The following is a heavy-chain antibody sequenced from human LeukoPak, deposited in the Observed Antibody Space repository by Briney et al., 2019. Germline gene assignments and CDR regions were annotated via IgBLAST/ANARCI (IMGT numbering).Heavy chain of an antibody. CDR3: ARDLRYSSRYSYGMDV. CDR1: GGSINYYY. J-gene: IGHJ6*02. Sequence: SETLSLTCTVSGGSINYYYWNWIRQPPGKGLEWIGYIYYSGSTNYNPSLKSRVTISVDTPKNQFSLKLASVNAADTAVYYCARDLRYSSRYSYGMDVWGQGTTVTVSS. D-gene: IGHD6-13*01. CDR2: IYYSGST. V-gene: IGHV4-59*01.